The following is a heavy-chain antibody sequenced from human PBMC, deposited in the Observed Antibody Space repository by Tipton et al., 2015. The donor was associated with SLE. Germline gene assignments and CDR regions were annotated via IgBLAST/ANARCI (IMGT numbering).Heavy chain of an antibody. D-gene: IGHD3-22*01. V-gene: IGHV3-43*02. CDR2: ISGDGGST. Sequence: GSLRLSCAASGFTFDDYAMHWVRQAPGKGLEWVSLISGDGGSTYYADSVKGRFTISRDNSKNSLYLQMNSLRTEDTALYYCAKRSRKDSSGYYYYFDYWGQGTLVTVSS. J-gene: IGHJ4*02. CDR3: AKRSRKDSSGYYYYFDY. CDR1: GFTFDDYA.